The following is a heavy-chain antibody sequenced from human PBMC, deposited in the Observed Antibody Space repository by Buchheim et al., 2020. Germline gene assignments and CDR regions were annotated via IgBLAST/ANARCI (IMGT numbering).Heavy chain of an antibody. CDR2: VYHTGTT. CDR3: ARHKAGARGFDY. D-gene: IGHD1-26*01. Sequence: QVQVQESGPGLVKPSGALSLTCAVSGESISNSDWWSWVRQPPGKGLEWIGEVYHTGTTNYNSSLKSRVTISVDKSKNQFSLNLNSVTAADTALYYCARHKAGARGFDYWGQGTL. V-gene: IGHV4-4*02. CDR1: GESISNSDW. J-gene: IGHJ4*02.